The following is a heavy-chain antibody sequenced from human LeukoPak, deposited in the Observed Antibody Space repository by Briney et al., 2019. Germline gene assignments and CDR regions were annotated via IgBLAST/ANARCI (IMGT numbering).Heavy chain of an antibody. CDR1: GFTFDDYA. V-gene: IGHV3-9*01. J-gene: IGHJ2*01. Sequence: PGRSLRLSCAASGFTFDDYAMHWVRQAPGKGLEWVSGISWNSGSIGYADSVKDRFTISRDNAKNSLYLQMNSLRAEDTALYYCAKALRYYDSSGYYHWYFDLWGRGTLVTVSS. D-gene: IGHD3-22*01. CDR2: ISWNSGSI. CDR3: AKALRYYDSSGYYHWYFDL.